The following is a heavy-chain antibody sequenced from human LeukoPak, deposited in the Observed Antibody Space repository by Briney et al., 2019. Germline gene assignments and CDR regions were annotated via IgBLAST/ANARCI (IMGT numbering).Heavy chain of an antibody. CDR2: ISGSGGST. Sequence: GGSLRLSCAASGFTFSSYAMSWVRQAPGKGLEWVSAISGSGGSTYYADSVKGRFTISRDNSKNTLYLQMNSLRAEDTAVYYCATVGLDSGGYYYLYYFDYSGQGTLVTVSS. CDR3: ATVGLDSGGYYYLYYFDY. D-gene: IGHD3-22*01. V-gene: IGHV3-23*01. CDR1: GFTFSSYA. J-gene: IGHJ4*02.